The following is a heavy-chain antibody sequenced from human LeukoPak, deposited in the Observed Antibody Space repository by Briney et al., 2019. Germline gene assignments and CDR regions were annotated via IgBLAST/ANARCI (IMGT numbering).Heavy chain of an antibody. V-gene: IGHV3-23*01. CDR2: ISGSRGCT. Sequence: GGSLRLSCAASGFTFSSYAMSWVRQAPGRGLEWVSAISGSRGCTYYADSVKGRFTISRDNSKNTLYLQMNSLRAEDTAVYYCAKVMIGGFDYWGQGTLVTVSS. CDR3: AKVMIGGFDY. J-gene: IGHJ4*02. CDR1: GFTFSSYA. D-gene: IGHD3-22*01.